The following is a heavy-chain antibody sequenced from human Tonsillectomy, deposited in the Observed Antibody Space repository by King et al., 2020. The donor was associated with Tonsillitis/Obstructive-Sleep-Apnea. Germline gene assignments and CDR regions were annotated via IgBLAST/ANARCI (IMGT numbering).Heavy chain of an antibody. CDR3: ARDNGGGSAFDI. J-gene: IGHJ3*02. V-gene: IGHV4-34*01. CDR2: ISHSGST. D-gene: IGHD3-16*01. Sequence: VQLQQWGAGLLKPSETLSLTCGVYGGSFSGYYWTWIRQPPGKGLEWIGEISHSGSTNYNPSLKSRVTISVDPSKNQFSLKLSSVTAADPAVYYCARDNGGGSAFDIWGQGTMVTVSS. CDR1: GGSFSGYY.